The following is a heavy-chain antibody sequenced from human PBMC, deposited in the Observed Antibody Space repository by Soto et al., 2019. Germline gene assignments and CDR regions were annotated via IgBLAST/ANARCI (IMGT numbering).Heavy chain of an antibody. J-gene: IGHJ5*02. CDR3: AREGSSSWKSWFDP. Sequence: ASVKVSCKASGYTFTSYAMHWVRQAPGQRLEWMGWINAGNGNTKYSQKFQGRVTITRDTSASTAYMELSSLRSEDTAVYYCAREGSSSWKSWFDPWGQGTLVTV. D-gene: IGHD6-13*01. V-gene: IGHV1-3*01. CDR1: GYTFTSYA. CDR2: INAGNGNT.